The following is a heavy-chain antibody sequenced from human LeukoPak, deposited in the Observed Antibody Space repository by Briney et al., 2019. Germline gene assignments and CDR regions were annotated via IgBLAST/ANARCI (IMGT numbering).Heavy chain of an antibody. Sequence: SGGSLRLSCAASGFSFSDYSMNWVRQAPGKGLEWVSYISRSSSPIYYADSVKGRFTISRDNAKNSLYLQMNSLRAEDTAVYYCARSFNYVGWFDPWGQGTLVTVSS. V-gene: IGHV3-48*01. J-gene: IGHJ5*02. CDR3: ARSFNYVGWFDP. CDR1: GFSFSDYS. D-gene: IGHD4-11*01. CDR2: ISRSSSPI.